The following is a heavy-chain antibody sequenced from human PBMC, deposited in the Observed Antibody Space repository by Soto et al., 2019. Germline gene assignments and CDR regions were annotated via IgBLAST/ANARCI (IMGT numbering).Heavy chain of an antibody. Sequence: GASVKVSCKASGYTFTSYYMHWVRQAPGQGLEWMGIINPSGGSTSYAQKFQGRVTMTRDTSTSTVYMELSSLRSEDTAVYYCVTGSYDSSSYNPPEFDFWGQGTLVTVSS. CDR3: VTGSYDSSSYNPPEFDF. CDR1: GYTFTSYY. CDR2: INPSGGST. J-gene: IGHJ4*02. V-gene: IGHV1-46*01. D-gene: IGHD3-22*01.